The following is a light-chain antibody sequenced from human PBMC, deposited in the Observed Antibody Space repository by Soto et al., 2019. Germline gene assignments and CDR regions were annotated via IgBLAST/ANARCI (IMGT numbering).Light chain of an antibody. CDR1: ENISRH. Sequence: DIQMTQSPSSLSGSVGDRVTITCRASENISRHLNWYQQKPGKAPKLLIYAASSLQNGVPSRFRGGGSRTDCTLTSSNLQHEDFGTYYCQQTYTTLSITFGQGTRLESK. CDR2: AAS. V-gene: IGKV1-39*01. J-gene: IGKJ5*01. CDR3: QQTYTTLSIT.